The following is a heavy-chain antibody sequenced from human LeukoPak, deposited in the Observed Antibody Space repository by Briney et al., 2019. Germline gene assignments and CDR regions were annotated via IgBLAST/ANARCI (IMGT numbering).Heavy chain of an antibody. CDR3: ARLGYSSSSRSWFDP. V-gene: IGHV1-18*01. Sequence: GASVKVSCKASGYTFTSYGISWVRQAPGQGLEWMGWISPYNGNTNYAQKLQGRVTMTTDTSTSTAYMELRSLRSDDTAVYYCARLGYSSSSRSWFDPWGQGTLVTVSS. D-gene: IGHD6-6*01. CDR2: ISPYNGNT. J-gene: IGHJ5*02. CDR1: GYTFTSYG.